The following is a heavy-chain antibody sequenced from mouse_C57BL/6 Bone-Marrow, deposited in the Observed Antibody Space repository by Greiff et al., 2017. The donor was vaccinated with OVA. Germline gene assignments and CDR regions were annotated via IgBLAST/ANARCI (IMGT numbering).Heavy chain of an antibody. CDR2: IYPRSGNT. D-gene: IGHD2-3*01. CDR1: GYTFTSYG. J-gene: IGHJ4*01. Sequence: QVQLKQSGAELARPGASVKLSCKASGYTFTSYGISWVKQRTGQGLEWIGEIYPRSGNTYYNEKFKGKATLTADKSSSTAYMELRSLTSEDSAVYFCARCLDGPTSGDYWGQGTSVTVSS. CDR3: ARCLDGPTSGDY. V-gene: IGHV1-81*01.